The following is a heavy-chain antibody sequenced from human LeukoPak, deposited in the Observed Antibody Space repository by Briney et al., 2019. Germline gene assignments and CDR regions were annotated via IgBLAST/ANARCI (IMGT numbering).Heavy chain of an antibody. CDR2: IRSKANSYAT. CDR3: TRHSRGMREQWTDY. D-gene: IGHD6-19*01. Sequence: PGGSLRLSCAASGFTFSGSAMPWVRQASGKGLEWVGRIRSKANSYATAYAASVKGRFTISRDDSKNTAYLQMNSLKTEDTAVYYCTRHSRGMREQWTDYWGQGTLVTVSS. CDR1: GFTFSGSA. J-gene: IGHJ4*02. V-gene: IGHV3-73*01.